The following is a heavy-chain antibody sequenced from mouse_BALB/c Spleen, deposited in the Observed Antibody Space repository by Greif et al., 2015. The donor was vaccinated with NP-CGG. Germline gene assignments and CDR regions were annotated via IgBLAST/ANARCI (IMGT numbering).Heavy chain of an antibody. V-gene: IGHV1-63*01. Sequence: VQLQQSGAELVRPGTSVKISCKASGYAFTNYWLGWVKQRPGHGLEWIGDIYPGGGNTYYNEKFKGKATLTADKSSSTAYMQLSSLTSEDSAVYFCAREDYYGSHWGQGTLVTVSA. J-gene: IGHJ3*01. CDR2: IYPGGGNT. CDR1: GYAFTNYW. D-gene: IGHD1-1*01. CDR3: AREDYYGSH.